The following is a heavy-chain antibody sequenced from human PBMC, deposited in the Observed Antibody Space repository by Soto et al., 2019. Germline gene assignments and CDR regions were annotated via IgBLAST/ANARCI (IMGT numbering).Heavy chain of an antibody. CDR1: GFTVSSNY. V-gene: IGHV3-53*01. J-gene: IGHJ4*02. CDR3: ASDYYDSTGYSLLLAY. D-gene: IGHD3-22*01. Sequence: SGGSLRLSCAASGFTVSSNYMSWVRQAPGKGLEWVSVIYSGGSTYYADSVKGRFTISRDNSKNTLYLQMNSLRAEDTAVYYCASDYYDSTGYSLLLAYWGQGTLVTVSS. CDR2: IYSGGST.